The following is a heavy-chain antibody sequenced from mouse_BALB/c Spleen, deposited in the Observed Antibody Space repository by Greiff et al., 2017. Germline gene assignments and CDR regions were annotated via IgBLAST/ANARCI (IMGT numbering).Heavy chain of an antibody. J-gene: IGHJ4*01. D-gene: IGHD2-2*01. CDR1: GFTFTDYA. Sequence: QVQLKESGPELVRPGLSVTISCNGSGFTFTDYAMHWVQQSHAKSLEWLGVISTYSGNTNNNQKFTGKATMTVDKSSRKGYMVLARLTSEDSAIYYCAREGLRRYYAMDYWGQGTSVTVSS. CDR2: ISTYSGNT. V-gene: IGHV1-67*01. CDR3: AREGLRRYYAMDY.